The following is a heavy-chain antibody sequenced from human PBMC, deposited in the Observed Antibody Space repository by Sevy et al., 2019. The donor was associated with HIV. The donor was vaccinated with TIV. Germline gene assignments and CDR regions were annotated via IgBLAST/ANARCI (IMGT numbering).Heavy chain of an antibody. J-gene: IGHJ6*02. V-gene: IGHV1-2*06. D-gene: IGHD3-9*01. CDR1: GYTFTGYY. CDR3: ARDRSVLGYFDWLSYYYYGMDV. Sequence: ASVKVSCKASGYTFTGYYMHWVRQAPGQGLEWMGRITPNSGGTNCAQKFQGRVTMSRDTSISTAYMELSRLRSDDTAVYYCARDRSVLGYFDWLSYYYYGMDVWGQGTTVTVSS. CDR2: ITPNSGGT.